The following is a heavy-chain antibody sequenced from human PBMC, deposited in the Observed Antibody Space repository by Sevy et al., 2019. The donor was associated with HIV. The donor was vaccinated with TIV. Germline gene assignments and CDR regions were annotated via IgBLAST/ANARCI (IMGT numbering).Heavy chain of an antibody. J-gene: IGHJ4*02. Sequence: GGSLTLSCAASGFTFSSYGMHWVRQAPGKGLEWVAFIRYDGSNKYYADSVKGRFTISRDNSKNTLYLQMNSLRAEDTAVYYCAKDRATSYSGSYGIDYWGQGTLVTVSS. D-gene: IGHD1-26*01. V-gene: IGHV3-30*02. CDR3: AKDRATSYSGSYGIDY. CDR2: IRYDGSNK. CDR1: GFTFSSYG.